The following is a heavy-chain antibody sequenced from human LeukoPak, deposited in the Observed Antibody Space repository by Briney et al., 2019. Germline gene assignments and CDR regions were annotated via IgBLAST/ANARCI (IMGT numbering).Heavy chain of an antibody. CDR2: ISSSSSYI. J-gene: IGHJ6*02. V-gene: IGHV3-21*01. Sequence: GGSLRLSCAASGFTFSSYSMNWVRQAPGKGLEWVSSISSSSSYIYYADSVKGRFTISRDNAKNSLYLQMNSLRAEDTAVYYCARDLFHCSSTSCYDDYYYGMDVWGQRTTVTVSS. CDR1: GFTFSSYS. CDR3: ARDLFHCSSTSCYDDYYYGMDV. D-gene: IGHD2-2*01.